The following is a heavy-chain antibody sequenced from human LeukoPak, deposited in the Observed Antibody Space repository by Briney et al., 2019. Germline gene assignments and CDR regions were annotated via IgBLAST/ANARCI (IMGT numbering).Heavy chain of an antibody. CDR2: VSFDGSNI. CDR3: ARDAPGIKVAGHLDY. V-gene: IGHV3-30*09. J-gene: IGHJ4*02. Sequence: PGRSLRLSCAASGLTFSDYVMHWVRQAPGKGLEWVAVVSFDGSNIYYADSVKGRFAISRDDSMDTLYLQMNGLRTEDTAVYYCARDAPGIKVAGHLDYWGQGALVSVSP. D-gene: IGHD6-19*01. CDR1: GLTFSDYV.